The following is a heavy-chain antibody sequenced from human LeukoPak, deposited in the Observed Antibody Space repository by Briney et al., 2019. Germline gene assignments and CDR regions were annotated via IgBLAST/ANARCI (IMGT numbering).Heavy chain of an antibody. CDR1: GGTFSSYA. V-gene: IGHV1-69*06. Sequence: ASVKVSCKASGGTFSSYAINWVRQAPGQGLEWMGGIIPIFGTANYAQKFQGRVTITADKSTSTAYMELSSLRSEDTAVYYCARDSSGYFAFDIWGQGTMVTVSS. J-gene: IGHJ3*02. CDR2: IIPIFGTA. D-gene: IGHD3-22*01. CDR3: ARDSSGYFAFDI.